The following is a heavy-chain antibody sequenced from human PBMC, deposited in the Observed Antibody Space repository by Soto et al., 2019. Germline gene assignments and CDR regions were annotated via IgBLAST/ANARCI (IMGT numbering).Heavy chain of an antibody. CDR2: VNPILAMS. Sequence: QVQLVQYGAEVKKPGSSVKVYCKASGDTFSFYTLNWVRKSPGQGFEWVGRVNPILAMSSSAHKFQGRVSMFADTSAGTAYMELRSLRSDDTAVYYCATSYGSGSSPFDYWGQGTLVTVSS. V-gene: IGHV1-69*02. D-gene: IGHD3-10*01. J-gene: IGHJ4*02. CDR3: ATSYGSGSSPFDY. CDR1: GDTFSFYT.